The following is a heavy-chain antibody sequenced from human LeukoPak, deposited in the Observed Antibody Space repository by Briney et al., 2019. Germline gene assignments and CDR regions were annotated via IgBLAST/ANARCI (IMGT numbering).Heavy chain of an antibody. Sequence: SETLSLTCTVSGGSISSYYWSWIRQPPGKGLEWIGYIYYSGSTNYNASLKSRVTISVDTSKNQFSLKLSSVTAADTAVYYCARALGNYAYFDYWGQGTLVTVSS. V-gene: IGHV4-59*01. CDR1: GGSISSYY. CDR3: ARALGNYAYFDY. D-gene: IGHD1-7*01. CDR2: IYYSGST. J-gene: IGHJ4*02.